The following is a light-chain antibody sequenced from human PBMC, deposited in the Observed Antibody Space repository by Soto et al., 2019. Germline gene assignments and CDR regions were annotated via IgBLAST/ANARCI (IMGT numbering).Light chain of an antibody. CDR2: AAS. J-gene: IGKJ2*01. CDR1: QNIRSNQ. CDR3: QQYGDSTYT. V-gene: IGKV3-20*01. Sequence: EIVLTQSPGTLSLSPGERATLSCRASQNIRSNQLAWYQHKPGQAPRLLINAASSRATGIPDRFSGSVSGTDFTLTISRLEPADFAVYYCQQYGDSTYTFGQGTEREIK.